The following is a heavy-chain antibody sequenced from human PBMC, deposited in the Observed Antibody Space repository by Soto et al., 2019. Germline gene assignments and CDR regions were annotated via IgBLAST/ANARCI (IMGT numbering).Heavy chain of an antibody. D-gene: IGHD4-17*01. V-gene: IGHV5-51*01. CDR3: ARLGDGDDRDRHYLHLDGMDV. Sequence: PGESLKISCKGSGYSFTSYWIGWVRQMPGKGLEWMGIIYPGDSDTRYSPSFQGQVTISADKSISTAYLQWSSLKASDTAMYYCARLGDGDDRDRHYLHLDGMDVWGQGTTVTVSS. J-gene: IGHJ6*01. CDR1: GYSFTSYW. CDR2: IYPGDSDT.